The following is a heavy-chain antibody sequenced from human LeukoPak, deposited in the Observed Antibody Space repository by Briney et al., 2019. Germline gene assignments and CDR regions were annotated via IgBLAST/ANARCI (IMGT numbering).Heavy chain of an antibody. Sequence: SETLSLTCTVSGGPISSYYWSWIRQPPGKGLEWIGYIYYSGSTNYNPSLKSRVTISVDTSKNQFSLKLSSVTAADTAVYYCARMGRYFDWLLPDYWGQGTLVTVSS. J-gene: IGHJ4*02. CDR3: ARMGRYFDWLLPDY. CDR1: GGPISSYY. D-gene: IGHD3-9*01. V-gene: IGHV4-59*01. CDR2: IYYSGST.